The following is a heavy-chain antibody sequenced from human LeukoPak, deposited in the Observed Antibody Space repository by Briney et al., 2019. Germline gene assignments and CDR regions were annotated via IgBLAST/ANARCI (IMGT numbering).Heavy chain of an antibody. CDR2: ISFDGSNK. J-gene: IGHJ4*02. V-gene: IGHV3-30*03. Sequence: GRSLRLSCAASGFTFSSYGMHWVRQAPGKGLEWVAVISFDGSNKYYTDSVKGRFTISRDNSKDTLYLQMNSLRAEDTAVYYCARARGAGPGAHFDYWGQGTPVIVSS. D-gene: IGHD3-10*01. CDR1: GFTFSSYG. CDR3: ARARGAGPGAHFDY.